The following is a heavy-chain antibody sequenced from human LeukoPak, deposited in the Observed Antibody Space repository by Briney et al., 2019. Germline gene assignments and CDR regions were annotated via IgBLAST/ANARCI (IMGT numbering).Heavy chain of an antibody. Sequence: SETLSLTCTVSGGSISSYCWSWIRQPPGKGLEWIGYIYYSGSTNYNPSLKSRVTISVDTSKNQFSLKLSSVTAADTAVYYCARDAAGTWDNWFDPWGQGTLVTVSS. CDR1: GGSISSYC. J-gene: IGHJ5*02. CDR3: ARDAAGTWDNWFDP. CDR2: IYYSGST. D-gene: IGHD6-13*01. V-gene: IGHV4-59*01.